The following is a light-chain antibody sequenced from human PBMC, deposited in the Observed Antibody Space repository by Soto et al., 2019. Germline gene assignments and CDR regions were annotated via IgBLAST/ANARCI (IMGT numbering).Light chain of an antibody. CDR1: QSVSSSY. V-gene: IGKV3-20*01. J-gene: IGKJ2*01. CDR2: GAS. CDR3: QQYGSATGLYT. Sequence: EIVLTQSPGTLSLSPGERATLSCRASQSVSSSYLAWYQQKPGQAPRLLIYGASSRATGIPDRFSGSGSGKDFTHTIIRLEPEDCAVYYCQQYGSATGLYTFGQGTKLEIK.